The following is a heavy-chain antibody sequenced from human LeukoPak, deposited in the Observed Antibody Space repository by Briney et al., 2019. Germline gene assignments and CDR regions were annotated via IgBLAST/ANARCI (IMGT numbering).Heavy chain of an antibody. D-gene: IGHD3-22*01. Sequence: SETLSLTCTVSGYSISSGYYWGWIRQPPGKGLEWIGSIYHSGSTYYNPTLKSRVTISVDTSKNQFSLKLSSVTAADTAVYYCARVKYYDSSGYYGPNQGNFDYWGQGTLVTVSS. CDR1: GYSISSGYY. J-gene: IGHJ4*02. CDR3: ARVKYYDSSGYYGPNQGNFDY. V-gene: IGHV4-38-2*02. CDR2: IYHSGST.